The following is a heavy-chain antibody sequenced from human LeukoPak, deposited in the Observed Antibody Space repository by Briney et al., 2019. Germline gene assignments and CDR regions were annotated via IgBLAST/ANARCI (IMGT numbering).Heavy chain of an antibody. D-gene: IGHD2-2*01. CDR1: GGTFSSYP. Sequence: SVKVSCKASGGTFSSYPISWVRQAPGQGLEWMGRIIPIFGTANYAQKFQGRVTITTDESTSTAYMELSSLRSEDTAVYYCARDEYCSSTSCPPNWFDPWGQGTLVTVSS. V-gene: IGHV1-69*05. J-gene: IGHJ5*02. CDR3: ARDEYCSSTSCPPNWFDP. CDR2: IIPIFGTA.